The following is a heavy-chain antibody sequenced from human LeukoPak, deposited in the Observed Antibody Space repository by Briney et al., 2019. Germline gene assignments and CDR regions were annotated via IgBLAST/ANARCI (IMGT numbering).Heavy chain of an antibody. J-gene: IGHJ4*02. V-gene: IGHV3-30*04. Sequence: GGSLRLSCAASGFTFSSYAMHWVRQAPGKGLEWVAVITYDGSNKYYADSVKGRFTISRDNSKNTLYLQMNSLRAEDTAVYYCARDPRQYSSDLQPLFDYWGQGTLVTVSS. D-gene: IGHD6-19*01. CDR1: GFTFSSYA. CDR3: ARDPRQYSSDLQPLFDY. CDR2: ITYDGSNK.